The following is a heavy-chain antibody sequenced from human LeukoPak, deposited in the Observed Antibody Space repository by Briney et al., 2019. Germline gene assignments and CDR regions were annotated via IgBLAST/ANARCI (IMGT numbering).Heavy chain of an antibody. J-gene: IGHJ4*02. CDR3: VRDLPQTGYSYDY. CDR2: IDHDGSGT. Sequence: GGSLRLSCAASGFTFKNYWMHWVRQAPGTGLVWVSRIDHDGSGTSYADSVKGRFTVSRGNAKSTLYLQMNNLRAEDTAVYYCVRDLPQTGYSYDYWGQGTLVTVSS. D-gene: IGHD5-18*01. V-gene: IGHV3-74*01. CDR1: GFTFKNYW.